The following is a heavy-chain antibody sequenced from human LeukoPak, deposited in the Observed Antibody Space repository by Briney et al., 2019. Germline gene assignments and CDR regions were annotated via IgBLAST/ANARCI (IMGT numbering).Heavy chain of an antibody. CDR1: GFTFSSYG. CDR3: AKELAVVAAFDI. CDR2: IRYDGSNK. V-gene: IGHV3-30*02. Sequence: GGSLRLSCAASGFTFSSYGMHWVRQAPGKGLEWVAFIRYDGSNKYYPDSVKGRFTISRDNSKNTLYLQMNSLRAEDTAVYYCAKELAVVAAFDIWGQGTMVTVSS. J-gene: IGHJ3*02. D-gene: IGHD2-15*01.